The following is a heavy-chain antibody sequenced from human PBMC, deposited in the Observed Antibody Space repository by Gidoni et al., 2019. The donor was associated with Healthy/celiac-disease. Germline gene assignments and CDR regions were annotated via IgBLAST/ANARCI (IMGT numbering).Heavy chain of an antibody. D-gene: IGHD1-26*01. CDR3: ARAAIKVGATTRSWFDP. CDR1: GGTFSSYA. V-gene: IGHV1-69*06. J-gene: IGHJ5*02. Sequence: GKKPGSSVKVSCKASGGTFSSYAISWVRQAPGQGLEWMGGIIPIFGTANYAQKFQGRVTITADKSTSTAYMELSSLRSEDTAVYYCARAAIKVGATTRSWFDPWGQGTLVTVSS. CDR2: IIPIFGTA.